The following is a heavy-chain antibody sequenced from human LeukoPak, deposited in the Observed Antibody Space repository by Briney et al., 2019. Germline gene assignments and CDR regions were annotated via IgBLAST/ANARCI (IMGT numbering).Heavy chain of an antibody. Sequence: PGGSLRLPCAASGFTFSSYAMHWVRQAPGKGLEWVAVIWYDETYKYYADSVKGRFTISRDNSKNTLYLQMNSLRAEDTALYYCAKDPHGSYGPRYFFDSGGQGTLVTVSS. CDR3: AKDPHGSYGPRYFFDS. CDR2: IWYDETYK. D-gene: IGHD5-18*01. J-gene: IGHJ4*02. CDR1: GFTFSSYA. V-gene: IGHV3-33*06.